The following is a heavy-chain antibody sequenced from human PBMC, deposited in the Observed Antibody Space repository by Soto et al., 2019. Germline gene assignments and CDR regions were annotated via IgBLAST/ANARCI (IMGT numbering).Heavy chain of an antibody. J-gene: IGHJ4*02. CDR1: GGSISSYY. Sequence: SETLSLTCTVSGGSISSYYWSWIRQPPGKGLEWIGYIYYSGSTNYNPSLKSRVTISVDTSKNQFSLKLSSVTAADTAVYYCARTRPDYGDYYFDYWGQGTLVTVSS. CDR2: IYYSGST. V-gene: IGHV4-59*01. CDR3: ARTRPDYGDYYFDY. D-gene: IGHD4-17*01.